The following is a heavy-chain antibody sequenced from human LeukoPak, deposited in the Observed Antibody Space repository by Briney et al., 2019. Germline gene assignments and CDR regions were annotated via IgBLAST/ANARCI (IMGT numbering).Heavy chain of an antibody. CDR2: IYYSGST. Sequence: SETLSLTCTVSGGSISSSSYYWGWIRQPPGKGLEWIGSIYYSGSTYYNPSLKSRVTISVDTSKNQFSLKLSSVAAADTAVYYCARRADDFWSGYLPYYYMDVWGKGTTVTVSS. J-gene: IGHJ6*03. V-gene: IGHV4-39*01. D-gene: IGHD3-3*01. CDR3: ARRADDFWSGYLPYYYMDV. CDR1: GGSISSSSYY.